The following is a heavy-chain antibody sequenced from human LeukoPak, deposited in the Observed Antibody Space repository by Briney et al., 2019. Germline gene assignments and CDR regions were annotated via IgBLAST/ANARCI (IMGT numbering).Heavy chain of an antibody. J-gene: IGHJ4*02. CDR2: INPNSGGT. CDR1: GFTFSSYA. CDR3: ARLSIIAAATIG. D-gene: IGHD1-26*01. V-gene: IGHV1-2*06. Sequence: GRSLRLSCAASGFTFSSYAMHWVRQAPGQGLEWMGRINPNSGGTNYAQKFQDRVTMTRDTSISTTYMELSRLRSDDTAVYYCARLSIIAAATIGWGQGTLVTVSS.